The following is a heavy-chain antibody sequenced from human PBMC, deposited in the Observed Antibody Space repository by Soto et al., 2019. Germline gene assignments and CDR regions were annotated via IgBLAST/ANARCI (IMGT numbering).Heavy chain of an antibody. V-gene: IGHV3-23*01. J-gene: IGHJ5*01. Sequence: EVQLLESGGGLVQPGGSLRLSCAAAGFTFSTFEMSWVRQAPGRGLEWVSFISDDSSRTYYADAVKGRFTISRDNSKHALYLQMSSLPAEDTAVYACVKGGWLDFWGQGTLVTVSS. CDR3: VKGGWLDF. D-gene: IGHD3-16*01. CDR2: ISDDSSRT. CDR1: GFTFSTFE.